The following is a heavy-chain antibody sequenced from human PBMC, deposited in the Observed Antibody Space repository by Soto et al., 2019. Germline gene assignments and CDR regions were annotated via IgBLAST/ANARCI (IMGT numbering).Heavy chain of an antibody. J-gene: IGHJ4*02. D-gene: IGHD6-13*01. Sequence: GALRLSCAASGFTFSSYAMSWVRQAPGKGLEWVSAISGSGGSTYYADSVKGRFTISRDNSKNTLYLQMNSLRAEDTAVYYCAKDLYSSSWYFDYWGQGTLVTVSS. V-gene: IGHV3-23*01. CDR1: GFTFSSYA. CDR2: ISGSGGST. CDR3: AKDLYSSSWYFDY.